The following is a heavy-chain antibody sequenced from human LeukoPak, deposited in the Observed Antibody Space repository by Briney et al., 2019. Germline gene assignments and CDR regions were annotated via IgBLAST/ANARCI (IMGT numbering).Heavy chain of an antibody. D-gene: IGHD4-17*01. Sequence: GGSLRLSCAASGFTFRNYGMHWVRQAPGKGLDWVAFIRYDGSDEYYADSVKGRFTISRDNSKNTVYLQMSSLRPDDTAVYYCAKEWDYSDQRYFDYWGQGTLVTVSS. J-gene: IGHJ4*02. CDR2: IRYDGSDE. V-gene: IGHV3-30*02. CDR3: AKEWDYSDQRYFDY. CDR1: GFTFRNYG.